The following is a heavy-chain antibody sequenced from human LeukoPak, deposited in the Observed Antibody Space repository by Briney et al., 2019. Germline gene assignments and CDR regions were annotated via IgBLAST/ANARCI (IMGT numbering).Heavy chain of an antibody. CDR3: ARGSNNMVQGVINRRPFDY. J-gene: IGHJ4*02. D-gene: IGHD3-10*01. Sequence: SETLSLTCAVYGGSFSGYYWSWIRQPPGKGLEWIGEINHSGSTNYNPSLKSRVTISVDTSKNQFSLKLSSVTAADTAVYYCARGSNNMVQGVINRRPFDYWGQGTLVTVSS. CDR2: INHSGST. V-gene: IGHV4-34*01. CDR1: GGSFSGYY.